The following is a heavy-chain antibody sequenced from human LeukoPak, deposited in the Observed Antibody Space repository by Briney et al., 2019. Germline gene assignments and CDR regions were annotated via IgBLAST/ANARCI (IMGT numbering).Heavy chain of an antibody. CDR1: GFTFSSYD. Sequence: GGSLRLSCAASGFTFSSYDMHWVRQAPGKGLEWVSGISWNSGSIGYADSVKGRFTISRDNAKNSLYLQMNSLRAEDTALYYCAKASSSLDYWGQGTLVTVSS. J-gene: IGHJ4*02. V-gene: IGHV3-9*01. CDR3: AKASSSLDY. CDR2: ISWNSGSI. D-gene: IGHD6-13*01.